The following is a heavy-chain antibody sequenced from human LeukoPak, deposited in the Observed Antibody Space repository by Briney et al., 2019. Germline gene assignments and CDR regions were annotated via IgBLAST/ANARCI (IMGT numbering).Heavy chain of an antibody. CDR2: ISWNSGNI. D-gene: IGHD6-19*01. CDR1: GFTFDDYA. CDR3: ARIAVASPYYFDY. J-gene: IGHJ4*02. V-gene: IGHV3-9*01. Sequence: GGSLRLSCAASGFTFDDYAMHWVRQAPGKGLEWVSGISWNSGNIGYADSVKGRFTISRDNAKNSLYLQMNSLRADDTALYYCARIAVASPYYFDYWGQGTLVTVSS.